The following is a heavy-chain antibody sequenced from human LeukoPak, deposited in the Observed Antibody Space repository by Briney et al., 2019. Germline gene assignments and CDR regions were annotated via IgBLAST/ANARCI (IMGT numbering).Heavy chain of an antibody. D-gene: IGHD6-19*01. V-gene: IGHV3-48*01. CDR2: ISSSSSTI. J-gene: IGHJ4*02. CDR3: ARDGTSGYFFDY. Sequence: GGSLRLSCAASGFTFNSYGMNWVRQAPGKGLEWVSYISSSSSTIYYADPVKGRFTISRDIAKDSLFLQMNSLGAEDTAVYYCARDGTSGYFFDYWGQGTLVTVSS. CDR1: GFTFNSYG.